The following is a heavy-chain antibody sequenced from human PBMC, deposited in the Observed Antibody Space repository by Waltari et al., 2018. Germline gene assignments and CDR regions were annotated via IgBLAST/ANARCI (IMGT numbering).Heavy chain of an antibody. J-gene: IGHJ4*02. Sequence: QVQLVESGGGVVQPGRSLRLSCAASGFTFSNYGMHWVRQAPGKGLEWVAVIWYDGSNKYYADSVKGRFTISRDNAKNTLYLQMNSLRAEDTAVYYCARDLRDGSGSYYPDYWGQGTLVTVSS. V-gene: IGHV3-33*01. D-gene: IGHD3-10*01. CDR3: ARDLRDGSGSYYPDY. CDR1: GFTFSNYG. CDR2: IWYDGSNK.